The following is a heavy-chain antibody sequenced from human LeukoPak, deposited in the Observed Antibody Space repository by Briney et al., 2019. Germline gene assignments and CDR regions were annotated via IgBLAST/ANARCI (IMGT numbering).Heavy chain of an antibody. CDR1: GFTFGDYF. CDR3: ASRGYCSGGSCSPFYYYGMDV. J-gene: IGHJ6*02. Sequence: GGSLRLSCAASGFTFGDYFMHWVRQAPGKGLEWVSGISWNSGSIGYADSVKGRFTISRDNAKNSLYLQMNSLRAEDTDLYYCASRGYCSGGSCSPFYYYGMDVWGQGATVTASS. V-gene: IGHV3-9*01. CDR2: ISWNSGSI. D-gene: IGHD2-15*01.